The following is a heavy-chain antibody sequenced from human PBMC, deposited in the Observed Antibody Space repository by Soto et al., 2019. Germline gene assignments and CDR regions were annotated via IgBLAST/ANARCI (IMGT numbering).Heavy chain of an antibody. CDR3: ARASTVTTRGSRNNWFDP. J-gene: IGHJ5*02. CDR2: IYYSGST. CDR1: GGSMGGRNG. D-gene: IGHD4-17*01. Sequence: SETLCLTCGVSGGSMGGRNGWSWVRQPPGKGLEWIGYIYYSGSTNYNPSLKSRGTISVDTSKNQFSLKLSSVTAADTAVYYCARASTVTTRGSRNNWFDPWGQGTLVTVSS. V-gene: IGHV4-59*08.